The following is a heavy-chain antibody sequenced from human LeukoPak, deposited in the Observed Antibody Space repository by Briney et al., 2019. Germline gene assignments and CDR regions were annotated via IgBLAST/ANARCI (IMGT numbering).Heavy chain of an antibody. Sequence: SETLSLTCTVSGGSISSYYWSWIRQPAGKGLEWIGRIYTSGSTNYNPSLKSRVTISVDKSKNKFSLKLSSVTAADTAVYYCARGPLYSSGWYYFDCWGQGTLVTVSS. CDR1: GGSISSYY. CDR3: ARGPLYSSGWYYFDC. D-gene: IGHD6-19*01. CDR2: IYTSGST. V-gene: IGHV4-4*07. J-gene: IGHJ4*02.